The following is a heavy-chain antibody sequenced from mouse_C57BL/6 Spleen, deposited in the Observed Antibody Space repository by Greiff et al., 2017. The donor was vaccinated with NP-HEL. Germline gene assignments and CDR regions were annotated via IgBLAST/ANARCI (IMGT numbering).Heavy chain of an antibody. CDR3: AITVVAHFDY. Sequence: VQLQQSGAELVRPGTSVKVSCKASGYAFTNYLIEWVKQRSGQGLEWIGVINPGSGGTNYNEKFKGKATLTADKSSSTAYMQLSSLTSEDSAVYFCAITVVAHFDYWGQGTTLTVSS. CDR2: INPGSGGT. V-gene: IGHV1-54*01. CDR1: GYAFTNYL. J-gene: IGHJ2*01. D-gene: IGHD1-1*01.